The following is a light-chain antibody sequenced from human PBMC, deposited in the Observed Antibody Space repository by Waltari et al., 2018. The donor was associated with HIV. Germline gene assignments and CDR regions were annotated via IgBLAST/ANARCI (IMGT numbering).Light chain of an antibody. CDR2: SND. V-gene: IGLV1-44*01. CDR3: AAWDDSLNVWV. CDR1: SPYIGRKT. Sequence: QSVLTQPPSASGTPGQMVTIPCSGGSPYIGRKTVAWYQQVPGMAPKLLIYSNDQRPSGIPDRFSGSKSGTSASLAVSGLQSEDEADYYCAAWDDSLNVWVFGGGTKLTVL. J-gene: IGLJ3*02.